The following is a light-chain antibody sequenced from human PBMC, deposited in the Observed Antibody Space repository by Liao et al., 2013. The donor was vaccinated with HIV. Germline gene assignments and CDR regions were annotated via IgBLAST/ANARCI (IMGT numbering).Light chain of an antibody. CDR1: TLEVKV. J-gene: IGLJ2*01. Sequence: SYVVTQPPSVSVAPGKTARLPVGKRTLEVKVAQWYQQKPGQAPVLVIYQGTKRRSGIPERFSGSYSGNTATVTISGTQVMDEADYFCQAWDSRADVVFGGGTKLTVL. CDR3: QAWDSRADVV. CDR2: QGT. V-gene: IGLV3-21*01.